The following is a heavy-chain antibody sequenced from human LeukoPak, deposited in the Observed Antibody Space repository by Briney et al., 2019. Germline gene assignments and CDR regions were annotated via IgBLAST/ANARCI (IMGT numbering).Heavy chain of an antibody. Sequence: GGSLRLSCAASGFTFSYYAMSWVRQAPGKGLECVSAISTGGGSTYYAASVEGRFTISRDNSKNTLYLQMNSLRAEDTAVYYCAKDLRPVIAAADVGDAFDVWGQGTMVAVSS. CDR3: AKDLRPVIAAADVGDAFDV. D-gene: IGHD6-13*01. J-gene: IGHJ3*01. CDR1: GFTFSYYA. V-gene: IGHV3-23*01. CDR2: ISTGGGST.